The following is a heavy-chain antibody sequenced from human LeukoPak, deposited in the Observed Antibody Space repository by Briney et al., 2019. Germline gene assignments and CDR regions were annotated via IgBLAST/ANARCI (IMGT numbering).Heavy chain of an antibody. CDR2: VYYTGST. J-gene: IGHJ5*02. CDR1: GDSVTSGTFY. Sequence: SETLSLTCTVSGDSVTSGTFYWAWLRQPPGKGLEWIATVYYTGSTYYNPSLKSRVTISIDTSKNQFSLTLRSVVAPDTALYYSARHSGSGSLSRPFYPWGQGTLVTVSS. D-gene: IGHD3-10*01. CDR3: ARHSGSGSLSRPFYP. V-gene: IGHV4-39*01.